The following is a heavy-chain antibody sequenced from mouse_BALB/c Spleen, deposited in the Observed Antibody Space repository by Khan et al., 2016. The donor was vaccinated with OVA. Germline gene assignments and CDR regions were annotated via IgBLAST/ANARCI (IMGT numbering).Heavy chain of an antibody. Sequence: QVQLQQPGAELVRPGPSVKLSCKASGYTFTNYWINWVKQRPGQGLEWIGNIYPSDSYSNYNHKFKDKATLTVDNSSSAAYKQLSRPTSEDSAVYCCTRGDPGDFDYWGQGTTLTVSA. V-gene: IGHV1-69*02. CDR3: TRGDPGDFDY. D-gene: IGHD2-13*01. CDR1: GYTFTNYW. J-gene: IGHJ2*01. CDR2: IYPSDSYS.